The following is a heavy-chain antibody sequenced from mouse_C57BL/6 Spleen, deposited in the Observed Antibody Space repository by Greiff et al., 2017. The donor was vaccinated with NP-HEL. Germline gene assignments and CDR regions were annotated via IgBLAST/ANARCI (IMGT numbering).Heavy chain of an antibody. J-gene: IGHJ3*01. CDR3: ARDGNPAWFAY. V-gene: IGHV1-18*01. Sequence: EVKLMESGPELVKPGASVKIPCKASGYTFTDYNMDWVKQSHGKSLEWIGDINPNNGGTIYNQKFKGKATLTVDKSSSTAYMELRSLTSEDTAVYYCARDGNPAWFAYWGQGTLVTVSA. D-gene: IGHD2-1*01. CDR2: INPNNGGT. CDR1: GYTFTDYN.